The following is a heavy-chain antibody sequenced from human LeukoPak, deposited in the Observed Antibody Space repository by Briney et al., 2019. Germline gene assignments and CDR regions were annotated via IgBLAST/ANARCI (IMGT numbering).Heavy chain of an antibody. V-gene: IGHV5-51*01. J-gene: IGHJ3*02. Sequence: GASLQISSQGSGSSFTSYWIGWVRPMPGKGVWWMGIIYPGDSDTRYSPSFQGQVPISADKSISTAYLQWSSLKASDTAMYYCARQRSTAYYDSSGLPYDAFDIWGQGTMVNVSS. D-gene: IGHD3-22*01. CDR2: IYPGDSDT. CDR3: ARQRSTAYYDSSGLPYDAFDI. CDR1: GSSFTSYW.